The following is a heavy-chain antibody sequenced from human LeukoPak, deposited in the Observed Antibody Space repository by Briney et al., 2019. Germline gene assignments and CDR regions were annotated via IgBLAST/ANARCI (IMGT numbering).Heavy chain of an antibody. J-gene: IGHJ5*02. D-gene: IGHD3-10*01. Sequence: GGSLRLSCAASGFTFSSYAMSWVRQAPRKGREWVSAISGSGGSTYYADSVKGRFTISRDNSKNTLYLQMNSLRAEDTAVYYCAKDRRFGDQGGYNWFDPWGQGTLVTVSS. CDR3: AKDRRFGDQGGYNWFDP. CDR1: GFTFSSYA. CDR2: ISGSGGST. V-gene: IGHV3-23*01.